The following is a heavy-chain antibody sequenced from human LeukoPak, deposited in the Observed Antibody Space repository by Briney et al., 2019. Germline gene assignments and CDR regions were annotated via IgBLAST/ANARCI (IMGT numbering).Heavy chain of an antibody. CDR2: ISTSSGNM. CDR3: ARRAPSHDFDD. V-gene: IGHV3-21*01. CDR1: GFTFSNYW. J-gene: IGHJ4*02. Sequence: PGGSLRLSCAASGFTFSNYWMNWVRQAPGKGLEWVSAISTSSGNMYYADSVKGRFTISRDNAKNSLYLQMNSLRVEDMAVYYCARRAPSHDFDDWGQGTLVTVSS.